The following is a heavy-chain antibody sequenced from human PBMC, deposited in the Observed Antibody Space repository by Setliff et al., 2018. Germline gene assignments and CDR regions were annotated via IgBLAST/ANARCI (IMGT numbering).Heavy chain of an antibody. Sequence: GGSLRLSCAASGFTFSTHAMTWVRQAPGKGLEWISYISTSGSTIYYADSVKGRFTISRDNAKTSLYLQMNSLRAEDTAVYYCARLALTGYDSSGYYYALEYYYYMDVWGKGTTVTVSS. CDR2: ISTSGSTI. CDR3: ARLALTGYDSSGYYYALEYYYYMDV. V-gene: IGHV3-48*01. CDR1: GFTFSTHA. J-gene: IGHJ6*03. D-gene: IGHD3-22*01.